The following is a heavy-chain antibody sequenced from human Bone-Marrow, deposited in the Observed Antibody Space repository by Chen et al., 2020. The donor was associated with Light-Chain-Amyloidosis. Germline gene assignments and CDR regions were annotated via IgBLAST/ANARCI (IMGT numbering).Heavy chain of an antibody. CDR1: GSTFDDYA. V-gene: IGHV3-9*01. CDR2: LDWEGESI. J-gene: IGHJ4*02. Sequence: EVQLVESGGGLVQPGGSLGLSCTASGSTFDDYAMHWVRQPPGKGLEWVSGLDWEGESIGYADSVKGRFTISRDNAKNSLSLEMTRLRSEDTAFYYCTKDISPHMAGFDFWGQGMLVTVSS. CDR3: TKDISPHMAGFDF.